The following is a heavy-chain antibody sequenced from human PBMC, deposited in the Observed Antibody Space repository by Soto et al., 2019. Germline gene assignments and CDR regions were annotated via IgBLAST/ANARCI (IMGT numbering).Heavy chain of an antibody. CDR1: GFSFASFA. CDR3: AKGQGYSRTWYFDD. V-gene: IGHV3-23*01. J-gene: IGHJ4*02. CDR2: ISGGGDVP. D-gene: IGHD1-26*01. Sequence: GGSLRLSCAPSGFSFASFAMGWVRQAPGKGLEWVSSISGGGDVPTYADSVKGRFTISRDNSKHMLFLQLDSLRAEDTALYYCAKGQGYSRTWYFDDWGQGTLVTVSS.